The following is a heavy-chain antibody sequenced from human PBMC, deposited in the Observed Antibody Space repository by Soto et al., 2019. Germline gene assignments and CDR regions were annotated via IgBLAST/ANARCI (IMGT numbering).Heavy chain of an antibody. V-gene: IGHV1-69*13. CDR2: IIPIFGTA. CDR3: VRGDFWSGYYTPYYYYYGMDV. J-gene: IGHJ6*02. Sequence: GASVKVSCKASGGTFSSYAISWVRQAPGQGLEWMGGIIPIFGTANYAQKFQGRVTITADESTSTAYMELSSLRSEDTAVYYCVRGDFWSGYYTPYYYYYGMDVWGQGTTVTVSS. D-gene: IGHD3-3*01. CDR1: GGTFSSYA.